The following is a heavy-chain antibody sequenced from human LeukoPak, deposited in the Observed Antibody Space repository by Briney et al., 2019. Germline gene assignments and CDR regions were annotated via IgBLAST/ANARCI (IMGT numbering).Heavy chain of an antibody. CDR3: ARHLGMMGVTIYYFDN. CDR1: GRSISSSSYY. V-gene: IGHV4-39*01. J-gene: IGHJ4*02. Sequence: SETLSLTCTLSGRSISSSSYYWGWIRQPPGKGLEWIGLIYYSGSICYNPSLKSRVTISLDTSKNQFSRKLSSVTAADTAVYYRARHLGMMGVTIYYFDNCGEGALVSVSS. D-gene: IGHD3-16*01. CDR2: IYYSGSI.